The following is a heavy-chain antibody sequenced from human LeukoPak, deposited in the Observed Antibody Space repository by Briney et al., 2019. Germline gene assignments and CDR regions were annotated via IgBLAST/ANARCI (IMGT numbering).Heavy chain of an antibody. J-gene: IGHJ4*02. Sequence: PGGSLRLSCAASGFSSRTSSVNLVRQAPGKGLGWVSYISGSSNSIYSADSVKGRFTISRDNAKNSLYFQMNSLRDEDTALYYCTRGTAAAIDYWGQGTPVTVSS. V-gene: IGHV3-48*02. CDR2: ISGSSNSI. CDR3: TRGTAAAIDY. CDR1: GFSSRTSS. D-gene: IGHD2-2*01.